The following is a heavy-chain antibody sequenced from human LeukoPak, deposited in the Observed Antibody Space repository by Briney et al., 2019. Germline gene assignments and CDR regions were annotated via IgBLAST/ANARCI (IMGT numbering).Heavy chain of an antibody. D-gene: IGHD1-20*01. Sequence: GASVKVSCKASGYTFTSYYMHWVRQATGQGLEWMGWMNPNSGNTGYAQKFQGRVTMTRNTSISTAYMELSSLRSEDTAVYYCARGYNWIVDYWGQGTLVTVSS. V-gene: IGHV1-8*02. CDR3: ARGYNWIVDY. CDR1: GYTFTSYY. CDR2: MNPNSGNT. J-gene: IGHJ4*02.